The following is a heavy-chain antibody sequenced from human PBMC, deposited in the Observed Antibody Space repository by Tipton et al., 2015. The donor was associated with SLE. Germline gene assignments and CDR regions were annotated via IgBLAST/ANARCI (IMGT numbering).Heavy chain of an antibody. CDR1: GFTFSNYW. CDR3: ARDHLYCTGGVCAFEY. J-gene: IGHJ4*02. Sequence: SLRLSCAASGFTFSNYWMHWVRQGPGKALFWVSPFTNDGRRTTYADSATGRFTITRDNAKNTLYLQMNGLRAEDTAVYYCARDHLYCTGGVCAFEYWGKGTLVTVSS. V-gene: IGHV3-74*03. D-gene: IGHD2-8*02. CDR2: FTNDGRRT.